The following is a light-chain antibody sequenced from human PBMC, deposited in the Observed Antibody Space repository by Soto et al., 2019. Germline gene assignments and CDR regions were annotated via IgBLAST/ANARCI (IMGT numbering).Light chain of an antibody. CDR1: QILLHITGETF. CDR2: EVS. Sequence: DVVMTQTPLSRSVAPGQPASISCKSSQILLHITGETFLFWYLQKPGQSRQLLIYEVSTRVSGVPDRFSGSGSGTDFTLEISRVETDDVGIYYCMPSTQLPPTVGQGTRLEIK. V-gene: IGKV2D-29*02. CDR3: MPSTQLPPT. J-gene: IGKJ5*01.